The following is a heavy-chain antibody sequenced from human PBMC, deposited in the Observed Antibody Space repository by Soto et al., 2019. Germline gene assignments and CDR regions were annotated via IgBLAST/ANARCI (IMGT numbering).Heavy chain of an antibody. CDR1: GFAFSTYA. D-gene: IGHD6-19*01. CDR2: ISYDGSNK. J-gene: IGHJ4*02. Sequence: QVQLVESGGGVVQPGMSLILSCAASGFAFSTYAMHWVRQAPGKGLEWVAVISYDGSNKYYADSVKGRFTISRDDSKNPLYLQMNSLSPEDTAVYYCASAGVGYSSGWSSWFDYWGQGTLVTVSS. V-gene: IGHV3-30-3*01. CDR3: ASAGVGYSSGWSSWFDY.